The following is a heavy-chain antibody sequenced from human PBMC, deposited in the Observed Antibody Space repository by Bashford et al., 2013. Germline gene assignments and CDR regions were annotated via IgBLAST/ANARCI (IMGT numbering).Heavy chain of an antibody. CDR3: ARDFYGSEIIIPDFST. Sequence: VRQAPGKGLEWVASTSFDGYNKDYADSVQGRFSISRDNPKGTLYLQMNSLRVEDTAVYYCARDFYGSEIIIPDFSTWGQGTLVTVSS. CDR2: TSFDGYNK. J-gene: IGHJ4*02. V-gene: IGHV3-30-3*01. D-gene: IGHD3-10*01.